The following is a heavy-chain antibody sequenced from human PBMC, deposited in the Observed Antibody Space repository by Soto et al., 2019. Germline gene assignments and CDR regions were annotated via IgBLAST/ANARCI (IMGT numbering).Heavy chain of an antibody. V-gene: IGHV5-51*01. CDR2: IYPGDSDT. CDR3: ATSIPAEDYYYYYGMDV. D-gene: IGHD2-2*01. CDR1: GYSFSSYW. Sequence: GESLKISCKGSGYSFSSYWIGWVRQIPGKGLEWMGIIYPGDSDTRYSPSFQGQVTISADKSISTAYLQWSSLKASDTAMYYCATSIPAEDYYYYYGMDVWGQGTTVTVSS. J-gene: IGHJ6*02.